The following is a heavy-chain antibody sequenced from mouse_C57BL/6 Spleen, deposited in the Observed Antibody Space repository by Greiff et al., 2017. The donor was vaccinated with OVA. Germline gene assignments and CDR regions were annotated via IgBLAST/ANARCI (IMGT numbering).Heavy chain of an antibody. Sequence: DVKLEESGGDLVKPGGSLKLSCAASGFTFSSYGMSWVRQTPDKRLEWVATISSGGSYTYYPDSVKGRFTISRDNAKNTLYLQMSSLKSEDTAMYYCARDYYGSSYGYWGQGTTLTVSS. D-gene: IGHD1-1*01. CDR1: GFTFSSYG. CDR2: ISSGGSYT. V-gene: IGHV5-6*02. J-gene: IGHJ2*01. CDR3: ARDYYGSSYGY.